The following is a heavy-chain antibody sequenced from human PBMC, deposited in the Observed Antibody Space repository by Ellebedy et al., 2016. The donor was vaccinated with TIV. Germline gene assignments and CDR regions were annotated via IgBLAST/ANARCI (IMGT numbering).Heavy chain of an antibody. J-gene: IGHJ4*02. CDR3: ARATYNWNSDGIDY. D-gene: IGHD1-7*01. V-gene: IGHV3-48*04. CDR1: GFTFSSYA. CDR2: ISSSSSTI. Sequence: GGSLRLSXAASGFTFSSYAMNWVRQAPGKGLEWVSYISSSSSTIYYADSVKGRFTISRDNAKNSLYLQMNSLRVEDTAVYYCARATYNWNSDGIDYWGQGTLVTVSS.